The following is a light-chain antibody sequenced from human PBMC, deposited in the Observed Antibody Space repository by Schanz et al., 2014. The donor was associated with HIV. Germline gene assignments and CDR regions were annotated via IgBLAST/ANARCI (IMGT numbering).Light chain of an antibody. Sequence: QSVLTQPPSASGTPGQRVTISCSGSSSDIGSNTVNWYQQLPGTAPKLLIYSNDQRPSGVPARFSGSKSGPSASLAIRGLQSDDEAHYYCAAWDDSLNGRHVFGTGTKLTVL. V-gene: IGLV1-44*01. CDR3: AAWDDSLNGRHV. J-gene: IGLJ1*01. CDR1: SSDIGSNT. CDR2: SND.